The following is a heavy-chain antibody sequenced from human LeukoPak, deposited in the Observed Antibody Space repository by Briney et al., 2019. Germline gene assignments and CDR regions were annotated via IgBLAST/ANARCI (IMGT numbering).Heavy chain of an antibody. J-gene: IGHJ4*02. D-gene: IGHD6-13*01. CDR3: ARVTVGAGTTFFDY. CDR2: IYYSGST. V-gene: IGHV4-39*07. CDR1: GGSISSSSYY. Sequence: PSETLSLTCTVSGGSISSSSYYWGWIRQPPGKGLEWIGSIYYSGSTYYNPSLKSRVTISVDTSKNQFSLKLSSVTAADTAVYYCARVTVGAGTTFFDYWGQGTLVTVSS.